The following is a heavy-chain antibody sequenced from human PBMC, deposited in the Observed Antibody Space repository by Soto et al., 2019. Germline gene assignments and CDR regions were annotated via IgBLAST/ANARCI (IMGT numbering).Heavy chain of an antibody. CDR3: ARLHTEMVPRGVRHQYYFDY. CDR1: GGFISPYY. J-gene: IGHJ4*02. Sequence: PSETLSLTCTVCGGFISPYYCSWIRQPPWKGLDWIGYIHYTGKTSYNPSLKSRVTISVDTSQSQFSLKLSSVTAADTAVYYCARLHTEMVPRGVRHQYYFDYFGQGGLVAVCS. D-gene: IGHD3-10*01. CDR2: IHYTGKT. V-gene: IGHV4-59*01.